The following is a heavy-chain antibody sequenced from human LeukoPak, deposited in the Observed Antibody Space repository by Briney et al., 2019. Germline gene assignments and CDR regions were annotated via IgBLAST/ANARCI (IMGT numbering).Heavy chain of an antibody. J-gene: IGHJ4*02. CDR2: IYYSGST. V-gene: IGHV4-59*08. CDR1: GGSFSGYY. D-gene: IGHD1-26*01. Sequence: SETLSLTCAVYGGSFSGYYCSWIRQPPGKGLEWIGYIYYSGSTNYNPSLKSRVTISVDTSKNQFSLKLSSVTAADTAVYYCARQGRGQSGSYDYWGQGTLVTVSS. CDR3: ARQGRGQSGSYDY.